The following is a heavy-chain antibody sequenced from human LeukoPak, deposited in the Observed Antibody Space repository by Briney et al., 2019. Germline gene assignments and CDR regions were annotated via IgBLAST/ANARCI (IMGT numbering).Heavy chain of an antibody. V-gene: IGHV4-59*01. Sequence: SETLSLTCTVSGGSISSYYWSWIRQPPGKGLEWIGYIYYSGSTNYNPSLKSRVTISVDTSKNQFSLKLSSVTAADTAVYYCARDTYSSGWYSYFDYWGQGTLVTVSS. CDR1: GGSISSYY. J-gene: IGHJ4*02. D-gene: IGHD6-19*01. CDR2: IYYSGST. CDR3: ARDTYSSGWYSYFDY.